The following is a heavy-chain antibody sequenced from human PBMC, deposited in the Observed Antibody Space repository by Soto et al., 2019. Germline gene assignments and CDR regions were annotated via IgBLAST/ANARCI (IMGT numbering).Heavy chain of an antibody. CDR2: IYSGGST. CDR1: GVTVSSNY. CDR3: XXXGYXXGGGYFDY. Sequence: EVQLVESGGGLVQPGGSLRLSCAASGVTVSSNYMSWVRQAPGKGLEWVSVIYSGGSTYYADSVKGRFTISRDNSXXXXXLXMXXXXXXXTXXYXXXXXGYXXGGGYFDYWGQGTLVTVSS. J-gene: IGHJ4*02. D-gene: IGHD5-18*01. V-gene: IGHV3-66*01.